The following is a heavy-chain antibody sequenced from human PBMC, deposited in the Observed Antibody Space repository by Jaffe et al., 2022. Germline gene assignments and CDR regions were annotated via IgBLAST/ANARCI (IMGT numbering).Heavy chain of an antibody. CDR1: GGPISSTYW. Sequence: QVQLQESGPGLVKPSGTLSLTCAVSGGPISSTYWWSWVRQPPGTGLEWIGQIHHSGDTIYNPSLKSRVTISADKSKNLFSLNLNSVTAADTAVYYCARRVEGRSLFDFWGQGILVTVSS. D-gene: IGHD2-15*01. V-gene: IGHV4-4*02. CDR2: IHHSGDT. J-gene: IGHJ4*02. CDR3: ARRVEGRSLFDF.